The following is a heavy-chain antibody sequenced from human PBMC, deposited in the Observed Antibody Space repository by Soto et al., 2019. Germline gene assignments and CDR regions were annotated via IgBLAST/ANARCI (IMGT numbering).Heavy chain of an antibody. CDR2: IYYSGST. CDR1: GGSISSYY. J-gene: IGHJ6*03. Sequence: SETLSLTCTVSGGSISSYYWSWIRQPPGKGLEWIGYIYYSGSTNYNPSLKSRVTISVDTSKNQFSLKLSSVTAADTAVYYCALFLEWFNPTYYYYYYYMDVWGKGTTVTVSS. V-gene: IGHV4-59*01. CDR3: ALFLEWFNPTYYYYYYYMDV. D-gene: IGHD3-3*01.